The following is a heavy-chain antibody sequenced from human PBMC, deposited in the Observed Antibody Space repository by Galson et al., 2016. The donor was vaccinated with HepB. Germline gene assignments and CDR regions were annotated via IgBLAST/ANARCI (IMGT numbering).Heavy chain of an antibody. CDR1: GFTLGHYW. CDR2: IKGDGSQK. J-gene: IGHJ3*02. D-gene: IGHD3-3*01. CDR3: VRDPFLIFGVVTATDAFEI. V-gene: IGHV3-7*03. Sequence: SLRLSCAVSGFTLGHYWLSWVRQAPGKGLEWVATIKGDGSQKSYVDSVRGRFTVSRGSAENSLFLQMNNLRADDTAVYYCVRDPFLIFGVVTATDAFEIWGQGTMVTVSS.